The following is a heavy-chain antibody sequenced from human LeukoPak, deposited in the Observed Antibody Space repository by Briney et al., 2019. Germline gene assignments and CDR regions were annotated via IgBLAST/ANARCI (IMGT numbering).Heavy chain of an antibody. CDR2: IIPMFGSA. CDR1: GGSFTNCP. J-gene: IGHJ1*01. Sequence: ASVKASCKASGGSFTNCPFHWVRQAPGQGLEWMGGIIPMFGSADYAQKFQGRLTITADESTTTAYLELSSLRSEDTALYYCARGDSVPLGGGNLLRVLYFHDWGQGTLVAVSS. CDR3: ARGDSVPLGGGNLLRVLYFHD. V-gene: IGHV1-69*13. D-gene: IGHD4-23*01.